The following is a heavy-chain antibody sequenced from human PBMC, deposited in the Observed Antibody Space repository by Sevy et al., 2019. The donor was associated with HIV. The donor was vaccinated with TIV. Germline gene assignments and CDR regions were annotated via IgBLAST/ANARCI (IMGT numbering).Heavy chain of an antibody. CDR2: INPSGGST. J-gene: IGHJ5*02. CDR1: GYSFTSYF. D-gene: IGHD3-9*01. Sequence: ASVKVSCKASGYSFTSYFVYWVRQAPGQGLEWMGMINPSGGSTSSAQKFQGRVTMTRDTSTSTVYMELSSLRSEDTAVYYCARGSAGYSGWFDPWGQGTLVTVSS. CDR3: ARGSAGYSGWFDP. V-gene: IGHV1-46*01.